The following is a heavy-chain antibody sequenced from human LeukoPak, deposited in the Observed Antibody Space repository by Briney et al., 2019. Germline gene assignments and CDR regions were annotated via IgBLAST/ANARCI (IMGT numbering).Heavy chain of an antibody. Sequence: GGSLRLSCAVSGFTFSAYSMNSVRQAPGKGLEWISSISDDSSHIYYADSVKGRFAISRDNAKNSVYLQMNSLRAEDTAVYYCARNNYYDSSGYDYWGQGTLVTVSS. J-gene: IGHJ4*02. CDR3: ARNNYYDSSGYDY. V-gene: IGHV3-21*01. CDR2: ISDDSSHI. CDR1: GFTFSAYS. D-gene: IGHD3-22*01.